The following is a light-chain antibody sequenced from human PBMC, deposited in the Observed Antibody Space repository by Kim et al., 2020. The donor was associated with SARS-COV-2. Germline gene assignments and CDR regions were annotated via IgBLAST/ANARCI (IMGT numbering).Light chain of an antibody. V-gene: IGKV1-27*01. CDR3: QKYNSAPPLT. CDR1: QGISHF. Sequence: DLQITQSPSSLSASVGDRVTITCRASQGISHFLAWYQQKPGKAPRLLIYAASTLQSGVPSRFSGSGAGTDITLTISRLQPEDVATYYCQKYNSAPPLTSGGGTKVDNK. J-gene: IGKJ4*02. CDR2: AAS.